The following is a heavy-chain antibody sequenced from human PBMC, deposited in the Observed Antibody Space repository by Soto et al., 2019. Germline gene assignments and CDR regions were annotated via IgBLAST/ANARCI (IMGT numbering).Heavy chain of an antibody. V-gene: IGHV3-23*01. CDR3: AKQMGTWVDTDIDF. J-gene: IGHJ4*02. CDR2: LSHDGGNI. D-gene: IGHD1-1*01. Sequence: PGGSLRLSCVAPDFSFTHHAMTWVRLPPGKGLQWVAALSHDGGNIYYRDSVRGRFTISRDNSKNTLYLQMHSLKAEDTAVYFCAKQMGTWVDTDIDFWGQATQVTVSS. CDR1: DFSFTHHA.